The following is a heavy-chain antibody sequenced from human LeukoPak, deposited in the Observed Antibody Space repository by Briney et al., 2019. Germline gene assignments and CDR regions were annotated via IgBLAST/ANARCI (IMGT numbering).Heavy chain of an antibody. CDR2: FDPEDGET. CDR1: GYTLTELS. V-gene: IGHV1-24*01. D-gene: IGHD5-12*01. Sequence: WASVKVSCKVSGYTLTELSMHWVRQAPGKGLEWMGGFDPEDGETIYAQKFQGRVTMTEDTSTDTAYMELSSLRSEDTAVYYCATDLNNIAAIDYWGQGTLVTVSS. J-gene: IGHJ4*02. CDR3: ATDLNNIAAIDY.